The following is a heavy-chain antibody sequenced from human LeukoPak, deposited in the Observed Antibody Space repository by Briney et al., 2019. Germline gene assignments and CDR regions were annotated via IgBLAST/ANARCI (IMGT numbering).Heavy chain of an antibody. Sequence: ASVKVSCKASGYTLSTYTMHWLRQAPGQRPEWMGCIYAGNGNVKYSQNFQGRVTITADKSTSTAYMELSSLRSEDTAVYYCARDLPTSSGSYGVDPWGQGTLVTVSS. CDR1: GYTLSTYT. V-gene: IGHV1-3*01. D-gene: IGHD3-22*01. CDR2: IYAGNGNV. J-gene: IGHJ5*02. CDR3: ARDLPTSSGSYGVDP.